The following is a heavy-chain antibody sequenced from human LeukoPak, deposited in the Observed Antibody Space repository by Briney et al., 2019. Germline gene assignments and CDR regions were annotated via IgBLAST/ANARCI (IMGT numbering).Heavy chain of an antibody. V-gene: IGHV1-18*01. CDR1: GYTFTSYG. CDR3: AKALDIVVIPAENWVDP. J-gene: IGHJ5*02. D-gene: IGHD2-2*03. CDR2: ISAYNGNT. Sequence: ASVKVSCKATGYTFTSYGISWVRQAPGQGLEWMGWISAYNGNTNYAQKLQGRVTMTTDTSTSTAYMELRSLRSDDTAVCYCAKALDIVVIPAENWVDPWGQGNLVTVSS.